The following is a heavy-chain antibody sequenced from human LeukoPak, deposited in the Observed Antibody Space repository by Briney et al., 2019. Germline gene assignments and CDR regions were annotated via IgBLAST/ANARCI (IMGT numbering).Heavy chain of an antibody. CDR3: ARRFCSGGSCIPDF. CDR2: INPKTGGT. D-gene: IGHD2-15*01. CDR1: GYTFTDYN. J-gene: IGHJ4*02. Sequence: ASVKVSCKTSGYTFTDYNVYWVRQAPEQGLEWVGWINPKTGGTIYAQRFQGRVTMTKDTSITTAYMELRSLRFDDTAVYYCARRFCSGGSCIPDFWGQGTLVTVSS. V-gene: IGHV1-2*02.